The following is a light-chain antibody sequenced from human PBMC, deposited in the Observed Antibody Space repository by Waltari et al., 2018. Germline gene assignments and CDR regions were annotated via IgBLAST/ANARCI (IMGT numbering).Light chain of an antibody. V-gene: IGKV2-29*02. CDR3: MQGIHFPQT. CDR1: QSLLHSDGTTY. Sequence: DVVMTQSPLSLTVTPGQPASISCKSSQSLLHSDGTTYLYWYLQKPGQSPQLLIYEVSSRFSAMPDRFSGSGSGTDFTLKISRVEAADVGVYYCMQGIHFPQTFGQGTKLEI. J-gene: IGKJ2*01. CDR2: EVS.